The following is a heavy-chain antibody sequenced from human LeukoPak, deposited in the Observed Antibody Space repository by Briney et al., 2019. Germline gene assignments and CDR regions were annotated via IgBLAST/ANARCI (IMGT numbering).Heavy chain of an antibody. V-gene: IGHV4-39*01. Sequence: PSETLSLTCTVSGGSISSSSYYWGWIRQTPGKGLEWIGSVYYSGTTSYNPSLRSRVSISMDRSKNLFSLNLNSVTAADTGIYYCARPRLAYSSSSDLQDWGQGTLVTVSS. CDR3: ARPRLAYSSSSDLQD. CDR2: VYYSGTT. J-gene: IGHJ1*01. D-gene: IGHD6-6*01. CDR1: GGSISSSSYY.